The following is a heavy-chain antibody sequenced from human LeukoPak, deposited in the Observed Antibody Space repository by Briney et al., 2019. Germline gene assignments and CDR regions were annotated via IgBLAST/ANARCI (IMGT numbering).Heavy chain of an antibody. CDR2: IYYSGST. Sequence: PSETLSLTCTVSGVSISSSSYYWGWIRQPPGKGLEWVGSIYYSGSTYYNPSLKSRVTISLDTSKNQFSLRLSSVTAADTAVYYCARPTYAGPVDYWGQGTLVTVSS. CDR3: ARPTYAGPVDY. V-gene: IGHV4-39*07. J-gene: IGHJ4*02. D-gene: IGHD4-17*01. CDR1: GVSISSSSYY.